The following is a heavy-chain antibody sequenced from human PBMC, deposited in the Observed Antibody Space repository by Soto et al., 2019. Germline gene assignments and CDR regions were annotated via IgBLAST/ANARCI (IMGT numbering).Heavy chain of an antibody. CDR3: ARARYCSGGSCLYGMDV. Sequence: QVQLQESGPGLVKPSQTLSLTCAVSGGSISSGDYSWSWIRQPPGKGLEWIGYIYYSGSTYYNPSLKSRVTTSVDTAKNQFSLKLTSVTAADTAVYYCARARYCSGGSCLYGMDVWGQGTTVTVSS. V-gene: IGHV4-30-4*01. D-gene: IGHD2-15*01. CDR2: IYYSGST. J-gene: IGHJ6*02. CDR1: GGSISSGDYS.